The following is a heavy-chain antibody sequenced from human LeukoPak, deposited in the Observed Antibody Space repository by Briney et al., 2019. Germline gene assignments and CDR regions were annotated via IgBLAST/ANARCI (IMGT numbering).Heavy chain of an antibody. CDR2: IYYSGST. D-gene: IGHD6-13*01. J-gene: IGHJ4*02. CDR1: GGSISSYY. V-gene: IGHV4-59*08. CDR3: ARHAATAGTYFDY. Sequence: RASETLSLTCTVSGGSISSYYWSWIRQPPGKGLEWIGYIYYSGSTNYNPSLKSRVTISVDTSKNQFSLKLSSVTAADTAVYYCARHAATAGTYFDYWGQGTLVTVSS.